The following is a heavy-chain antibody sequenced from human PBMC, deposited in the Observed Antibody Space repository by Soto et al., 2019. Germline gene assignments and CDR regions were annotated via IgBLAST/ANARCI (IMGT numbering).Heavy chain of an antibody. Sequence: DSVKGRFIISRDNSKNTMYLQMNSLRAEDTAVYYCARDSIDGMDVWGQGTTVTVSS. CDR3: ARDSIDGMDV. V-gene: IGHV3-30*01. J-gene: IGHJ6*02.